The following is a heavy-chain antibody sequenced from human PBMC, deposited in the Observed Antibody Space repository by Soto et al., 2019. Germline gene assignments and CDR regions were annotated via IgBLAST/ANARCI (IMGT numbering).Heavy chain of an antibody. J-gene: IGHJ4*02. CDR2: INHSGST. Sequence: PSETQSLTCAIYGGSFSGYYWSWIRQPPGKGLEWIGEINHSGSTNYNPSLKSRVTISVDTSKNQFSLKLSSVTAADTAVYYCARLRNYDFWSGYYRRGEFDYWGQGTLVTVSS. D-gene: IGHD3-3*01. CDR3: ARLRNYDFWSGYYRRGEFDY. V-gene: IGHV4-34*01. CDR1: GGSFSGYY.